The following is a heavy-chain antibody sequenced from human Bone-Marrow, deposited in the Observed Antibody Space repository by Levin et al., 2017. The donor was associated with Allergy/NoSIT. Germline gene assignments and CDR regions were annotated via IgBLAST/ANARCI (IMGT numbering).Heavy chain of an antibody. CDR3: ARGVGASPYFQH. D-gene: IGHD1-26*01. CDR1: GYSISSGYY. CDR2: IYHSGNT. J-gene: IGHJ1*01. V-gene: IGHV4-38-2*01. Sequence: GSLRLSCAVSGYSISSGYYWGWIRQPPGKGLEWIGNIYHSGNTYYNPSLKSRVTISVDTSKNQFSLKLTSVTAADTAVYYCARGVGASPYFQHWGQGTLVTVSS.